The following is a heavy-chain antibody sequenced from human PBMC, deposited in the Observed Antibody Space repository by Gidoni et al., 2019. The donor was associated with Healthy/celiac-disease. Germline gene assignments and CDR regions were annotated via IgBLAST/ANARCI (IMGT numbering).Heavy chain of an antibody. CDR3: ARARRPYYDFWSGCAVDY. CDR1: GFTFTSYS. CDR2: ISSGSSDI. V-gene: IGHV3-21*01. Sequence: EVQLVESGGGLVKPGGSLILSCAASGFTFTSYSLNWVRQAPGKGLAWVSSISSGSSDINYADSVKGRFTISRDNAKNSLYLQMNSLRAEDTAVYDCARARRPYYDFWSGCAVDYWGQGTLVTVSS. D-gene: IGHD3-3*01. J-gene: IGHJ4*02.